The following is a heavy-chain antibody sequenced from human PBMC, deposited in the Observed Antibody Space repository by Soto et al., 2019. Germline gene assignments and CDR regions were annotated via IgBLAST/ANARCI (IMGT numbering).Heavy chain of an antibody. CDR3: ARHLYSYGHSWLDP. Sequence: SETLSLTCAVYGVSFSGYCWSWIRQPPGKGLEWIGEINHSGSTNYNPSLKSRVTISVDTSENYFSLKLSSVTAADTAVYYCARHLYSYGHSWLDPWGQGTLVTVSS. CDR2: INHSGST. V-gene: IGHV4-34*01. D-gene: IGHD5-18*01. J-gene: IGHJ5*01. CDR1: GVSFSGYC.